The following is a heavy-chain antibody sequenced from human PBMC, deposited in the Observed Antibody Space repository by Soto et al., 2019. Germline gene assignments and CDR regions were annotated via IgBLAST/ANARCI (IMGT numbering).Heavy chain of an antibody. CDR3: ARDADTGVGFYHYGMAV. V-gene: IGHV3-30-3*01. CDR2: ISYDGTNK. D-gene: IGHD5-18*01. CDR1: GFTFTNYA. Sequence: QLQLVESGGGVVQPGRSLRLSCAASGFTFTNYALHWVRQAPGKGLEWMAVISYDGTNKFHADSVKGRFTISRDNSKNTLFLQMNSLRPEDTAVYYCARDADTGVGFYHYGMAVWGQGTTVTVSS. J-gene: IGHJ6*02.